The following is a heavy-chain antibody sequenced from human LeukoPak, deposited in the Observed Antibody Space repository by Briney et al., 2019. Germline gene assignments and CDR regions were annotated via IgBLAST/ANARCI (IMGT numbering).Heavy chain of an antibody. Sequence: GRSLRLSCAASGFTFDDYAMHWVRQAPGKGLEWVSGISWNSGRIGYADSVKGRFTISRDNSKNTLYLQMNSLRAEDTAVYYCASGSIDYYYYMDVWGKGTTVTVSS. CDR2: ISWNSGRI. CDR1: GFTFDDYA. V-gene: IGHV3-9*01. CDR3: ASGSIDYYYYMDV. D-gene: IGHD3-3*01. J-gene: IGHJ6*03.